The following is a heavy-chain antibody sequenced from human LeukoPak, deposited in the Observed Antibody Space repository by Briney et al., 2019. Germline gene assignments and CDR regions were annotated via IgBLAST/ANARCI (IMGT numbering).Heavy chain of an antibody. D-gene: IGHD2-8*01. V-gene: IGHV1-2*02. Sequence: APIKVSCKASGYVFTDSYMYWVRQAPGQGLEWMGWIVPKTGATKYAQKFQGRVTMTRDTSVDTVYMELSRLTSDDTAVYYCARDKTNGVGIFSWGQGTAVTVSS. J-gene: IGHJ4*02. CDR2: IVPKTGAT. CDR3: ARDKTNGVGIFS. CDR1: GYVFTDSY.